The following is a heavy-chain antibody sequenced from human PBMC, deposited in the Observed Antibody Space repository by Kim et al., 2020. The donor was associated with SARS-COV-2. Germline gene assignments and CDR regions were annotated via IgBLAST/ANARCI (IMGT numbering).Heavy chain of an antibody. J-gene: IGHJ4*02. V-gene: IGHV1-3*01. CDR3: ARGWFGKNYFDY. D-gene: IGHD3-10*01. CDR2: INADNGHT. Sequence: ASVKVSCKASGYTFSSHDMHWVRQAPGQRLEWMGWINADNGHTRYSQKFQGRVTTTRDTSANTAYMELSSLRSEDTAVYYCARGWFGKNYFDYWGQGTLVTVSS. CDR1: GYTFSSHD.